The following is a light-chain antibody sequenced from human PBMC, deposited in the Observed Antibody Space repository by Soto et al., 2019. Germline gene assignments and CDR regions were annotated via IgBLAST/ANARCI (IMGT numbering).Light chain of an antibody. Sequence: QSALTQPASVSGTPGQTITISCSGGSSNIGINTVSWYEHLPGTAPRLLIYGNNQRPSGVPDRFSGSKSGTSASLAISGLQSEDEAHYYCATWDDSLDVHVFGTGTKLTVL. CDR1: SSNIGINT. V-gene: IGLV1-44*01. CDR3: ATWDDSLDVHV. J-gene: IGLJ1*01. CDR2: GNN.